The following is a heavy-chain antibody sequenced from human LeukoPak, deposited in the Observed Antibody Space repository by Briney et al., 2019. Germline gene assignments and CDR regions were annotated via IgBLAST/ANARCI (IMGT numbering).Heavy chain of an antibody. CDR2: ISSDGSKK. J-gene: IGHJ4*02. V-gene: IGHV3-30-3*01. CDR1: GFTLRTYA. Sequence: GGSLRLSCVASGFTLRTYARHWVRQAPGKGLEWVAVISSDGSKKFYSDSVKGQFTISRDNSKNTLYLQMNSLRAEDTAVYYCAREAYFDFWSGPYPYFDYWGQGTLVTVSS. CDR3: AREAYFDFWSGPYPYFDY. D-gene: IGHD3-3*01.